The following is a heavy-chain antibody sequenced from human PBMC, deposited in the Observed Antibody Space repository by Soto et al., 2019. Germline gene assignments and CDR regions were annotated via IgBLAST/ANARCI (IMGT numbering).Heavy chain of an antibody. Sequence: QVQLVQSGAEVKKYGSSVKVSCKACGGTFSGYAISWVRQAPGQGLEWMGGITPMFGTANYVQRFQGRVTITADESTNTAYLQLSSLRSDHTALYYCAHTLGLAVAGPARFDIWGRALLLTVSS. CDR2: ITPMFGTA. CDR3: AHTLGLAVAGPARFDI. V-gene: IGHV1-69*12. J-gene: IGHJ2*01. D-gene: IGHD6-19*01. CDR1: GGTFSGYA.